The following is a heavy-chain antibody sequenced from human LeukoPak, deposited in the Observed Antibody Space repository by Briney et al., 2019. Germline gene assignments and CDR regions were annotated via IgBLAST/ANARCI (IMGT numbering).Heavy chain of an antibody. V-gene: IGHV4-59*01. D-gene: IGHD3-3*01. Sequence: SETLSLTCTVSGGSISSYYWSWIRQPPGKGPEWIGYIYYSGSTNYNPSLKSRVTISVDTSKNQFSLKLSSVTAADTAVYYCARGFWETYYFDYWGQGTLVTVSS. J-gene: IGHJ4*02. CDR2: IYYSGST. CDR1: GGSISSYY. CDR3: ARGFWETYYFDY.